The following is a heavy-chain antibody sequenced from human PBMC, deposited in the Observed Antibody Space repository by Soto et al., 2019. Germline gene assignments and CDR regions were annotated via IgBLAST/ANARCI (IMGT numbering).Heavy chain of an antibody. D-gene: IGHD3-22*01. J-gene: IGHJ4*02. CDR3: ARERHDYYDSSGYLDY. CDR1: GGSISSSSYY. V-gene: IGHV4-31*03. Sequence: SETLSLTCTVSGGSISSSSYYWSWIRQHPGKGLEWIGYIYYSGSTYYSPSLKSRVTISVDTSKNQFSLKLSSVTAADTAVFYCARERHDYYDSSGYLDYWGQGTLVTVSS. CDR2: IYYSGST.